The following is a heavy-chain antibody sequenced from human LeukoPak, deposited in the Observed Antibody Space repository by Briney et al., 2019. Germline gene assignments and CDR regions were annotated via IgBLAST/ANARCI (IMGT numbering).Heavy chain of an antibody. D-gene: IGHD3-9*01. CDR3: AKVSDSFYDILSVYPPRVS. CDR1: GFTFSSYA. J-gene: IGHJ4*02. CDR2: ISGSGGST. Sequence: AGGSLRHSCSASGFTFSSYAMRWVRQAPGKGLEWVSAISGSGGSTNYADSMKGRFTISRDNSKNTLYLQMNSLRADDTAVYYCAKVSDSFYDILSVYPPRVSWGQGTLVTVSS. V-gene: IGHV3-23*01.